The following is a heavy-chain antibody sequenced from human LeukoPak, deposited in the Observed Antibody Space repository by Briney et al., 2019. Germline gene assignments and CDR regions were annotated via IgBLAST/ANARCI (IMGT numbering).Heavy chain of an antibody. CDR1: GGSISSGGYS. CDR2: IYTSGST. Sequence: SETLSLTCAVSGGSISSGGYSWSWIRQPAGKGLEWIGRIYTSGSTNYNPSLKSRVTMSVDTSKNQFSLKLSSVTAADTAVYYCARDGYGSGEDYWGQGTLVTVSS. CDR3: ARDGYGSGEDY. J-gene: IGHJ4*02. D-gene: IGHD3-10*01. V-gene: IGHV4-61*02.